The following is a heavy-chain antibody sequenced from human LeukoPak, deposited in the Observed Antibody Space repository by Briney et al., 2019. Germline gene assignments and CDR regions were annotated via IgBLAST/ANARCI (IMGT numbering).Heavy chain of an antibody. CDR3: AKVMRYSYGPFDY. D-gene: IGHD5-18*01. Sequence: GRSLRLSCAASGFTFSSYGMHWVRQAPGNGLEWVAVISYDGSNKYYADSVKGRFTISRDNSKNTLYLQMNSLRAEDTAVYYCAKVMRYSYGPFDYWGQGTLVTVSS. V-gene: IGHV3-30*18. CDR1: GFTFSSYG. J-gene: IGHJ4*02. CDR2: ISYDGSNK.